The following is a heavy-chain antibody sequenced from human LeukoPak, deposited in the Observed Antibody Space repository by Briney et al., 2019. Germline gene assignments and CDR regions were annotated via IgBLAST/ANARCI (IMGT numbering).Heavy chain of an antibody. Sequence: GGSLRLSCAASGFTFSSYSMNWVRQAPGKGLEWVSYISSSSSTIYYADSVKGRFTISRDNSKNTLDLQMNSLRAEDTAVYYCAKDIFYYDSSGSPFDYWGQGTLVTVSS. CDR3: AKDIFYYDSSGSPFDY. J-gene: IGHJ4*02. CDR2: ISSSSSTI. D-gene: IGHD3-22*01. CDR1: GFTFSSYS. V-gene: IGHV3-48*01.